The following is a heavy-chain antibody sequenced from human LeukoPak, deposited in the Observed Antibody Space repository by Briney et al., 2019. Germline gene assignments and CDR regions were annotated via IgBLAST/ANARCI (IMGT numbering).Heavy chain of an antibody. CDR1: GGSISSYY. Sequence: SETLSLTCTVSGGSISSYYWSWIRQPPGKGLEWIGYIYCSGSTNYNPSLKSRVTISVDTSKNQFSLKLSSVTAADTAVYYCARSGYYYGMDVWGQGTTVTVSS. CDR2: IYCSGST. CDR3: ARSGYYYGMDV. J-gene: IGHJ6*02. V-gene: IGHV4-59*08.